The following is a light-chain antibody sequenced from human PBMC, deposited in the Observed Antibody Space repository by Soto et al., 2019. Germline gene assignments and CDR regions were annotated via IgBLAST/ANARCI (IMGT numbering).Light chain of an antibody. CDR3: LQHNDYPPT. J-gene: IGKJ1*01. V-gene: IGKV1-17*01. CDR2: IAS. CDR1: QDIRNE. Sequence: DIQMTQSPSSLSASVGDRVTITCRASQDIRNELGLFQQKPGKAPKRLIYIASSLQSGVPSRFSGSGSGTEFTLTISSLQPEDYATYYCLQHNDYPPTFGQGTKVEI.